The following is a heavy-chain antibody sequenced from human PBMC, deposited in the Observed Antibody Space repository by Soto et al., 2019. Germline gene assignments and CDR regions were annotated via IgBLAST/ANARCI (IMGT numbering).Heavy chain of an antibody. V-gene: IGHV3-48*03. CDR2: VSASGGTI. CDR1: GFTFSDYE. D-gene: IGHD5-12*01. CDR3: TKEKSVVDSGYDAFDV. Sequence: GGSLRLSCAASGFTFSDYEMDWVRQAPGKGLEWVASVSASGGTIFYADSVKGRFIISRDNAESSLSLQMNSLRADDSAVYYCTKEKSVVDSGYDAFDVWGQGTMVTVSS. J-gene: IGHJ3*01.